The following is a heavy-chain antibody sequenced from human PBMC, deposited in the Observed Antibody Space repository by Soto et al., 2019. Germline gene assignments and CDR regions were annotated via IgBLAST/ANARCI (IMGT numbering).Heavy chain of an antibody. D-gene: IGHD1-26*01. CDR2: ISAYNENT. Sequence: ASVKVSCKTSGYTFTSYGITWVRQAPGQGLEWMGWISAYNENTNYAQNLQGRVTMTTDTSTSTAYMELRSPTSDDTAVYYCARVGFLSASGKADSWGQGTLVTGSS. CDR3: ARVGFLSASGKADS. CDR1: GYTFTSYG. V-gene: IGHV1-18*01. J-gene: IGHJ5*01.